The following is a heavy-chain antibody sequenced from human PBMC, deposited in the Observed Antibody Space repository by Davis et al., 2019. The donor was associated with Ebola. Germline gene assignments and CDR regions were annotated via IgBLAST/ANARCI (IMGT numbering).Heavy chain of an antibody. V-gene: IGHV6-1*01. Sequence: HSQTLSLTCAISGDNVSSGGWNWIRQSPSRGLEWLGRTYYSSKWYTDYAVSVKSRITINPDTSKNQFSLQLNSVTPEDTALYYCARGWLRGGTDVWGEGTTVTV. CDR3: ARGWLRGGTDV. CDR1: GDNVSSGG. J-gene: IGHJ6*02. D-gene: IGHD5-18*01. CDR2: TYYSSKWYT.